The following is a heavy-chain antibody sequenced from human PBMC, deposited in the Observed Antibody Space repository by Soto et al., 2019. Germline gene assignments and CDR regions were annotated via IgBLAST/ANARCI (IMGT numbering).Heavy chain of an antibody. CDR1: GFTFSSYG. V-gene: IGHV3-33*01. J-gene: IGHJ3*02. CDR2: IWYDGSNK. Sequence: GGSLRLSCAASGFTFSSYGMHWVRQAPGKGLEWVAVIWYDGSNKYYADYVKGRFTISRDNSKNTLYLQMNSLRAEDTAVYYCARGSGIVVVPTAMLKIVHSSGWYAGYDAFDIWGQGTMVTVSS. D-gene: IGHD2-2*01. CDR3: ARGSGIVVVPTAMLKIVHSSGWYAGYDAFDI.